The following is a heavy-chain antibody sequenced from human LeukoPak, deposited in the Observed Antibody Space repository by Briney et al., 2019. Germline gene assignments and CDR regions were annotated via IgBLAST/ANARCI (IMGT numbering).Heavy chain of an antibody. CDR3: ARDYGGSSPFDY. J-gene: IGHJ4*02. Sequence: ASVEVSCKASGYTFTSYGISWVRQAPGQGLEWMGIINPSGGSTSYAQKFHGRVTMTRDMSTSTVYMELSSLRSEHTAVYYCARDYGGSSPFDYWGQGTLVTVSS. CDR1: GYTFTSYG. D-gene: IGHD4-23*01. CDR2: INPSGGST. V-gene: IGHV1-46*01.